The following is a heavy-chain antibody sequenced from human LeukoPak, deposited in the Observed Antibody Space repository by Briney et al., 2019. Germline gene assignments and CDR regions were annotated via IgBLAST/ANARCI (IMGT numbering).Heavy chain of an antibody. CDR2: IYYSGST. J-gene: IGHJ3*02. V-gene: IGHV4-59*01. Sequence: SETLSLTCTVSGGSISSYYWSCIRQPPGKGLEWIGYIYYSGSTNYNPSLKSRVTISVDTSKNQFSLKLSSVTAADTAVYYCARFSTNWPDAFDIWGQGTMVTVSS. CDR3: ARFSTNWPDAFDI. D-gene: IGHD2-8*01. CDR1: GGSISSYY.